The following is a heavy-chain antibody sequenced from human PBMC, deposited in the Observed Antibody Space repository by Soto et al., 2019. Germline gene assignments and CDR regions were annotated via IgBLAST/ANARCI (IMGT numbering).Heavy chain of an antibody. V-gene: IGHV1-46*01. CDR1: GYTFTSYY. Sequence: ASVKVSCKASGYTFTSYYMHWVRQAPGQGLEWMGIINPSGGSTSYAQKFQGRVTMTRDTSTSTVYMELSSLRSEDTAVYYCARGVTIFGVARANFDYWGQGTLVTVPQ. CDR3: ARGVTIFGVARANFDY. D-gene: IGHD3-3*01. J-gene: IGHJ4*02. CDR2: INPSGGST.